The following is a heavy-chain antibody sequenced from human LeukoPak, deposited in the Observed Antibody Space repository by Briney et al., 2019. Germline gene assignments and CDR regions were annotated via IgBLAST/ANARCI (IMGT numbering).Heavy chain of an antibody. CDR1: GYIFTSNW. J-gene: IGHJ4*02. V-gene: IGHV5-51*01. Sequence: GESLKISCKGSGYIFTSNWIGWVRQMPGKGLEWMGIIYSGDSDTRYSPSFEGQVTISVDKSISTAYLQWSSLKASDTAMYYCARQIRDGSGSRGYSFDFWGQGTLVAVPS. CDR3: ARQIRDGSGSRGYSFDF. D-gene: IGHD3-10*01. CDR2: IYSGDSDT.